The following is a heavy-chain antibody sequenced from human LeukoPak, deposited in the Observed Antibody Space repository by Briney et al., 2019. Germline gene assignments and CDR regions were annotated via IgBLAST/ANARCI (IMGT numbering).Heavy chain of an antibody. CDR1: GFTFSTYA. J-gene: IGHJ3*02. CDR3: ARELQYCSGGSCSHETDAFDI. Sequence: GGSLRLSCAASGFTFSTYAFHWVRQAPGKGLAWVALISYDGNKQYYADSVKGRFTISRDNSKNTLYLQINSLGAEATAVYYCARELQYCSGGSCSHETDAFDIWGQGTMVTVSS. V-gene: IGHV3-30*03. D-gene: IGHD2-15*01. CDR2: ISYDGNKQ.